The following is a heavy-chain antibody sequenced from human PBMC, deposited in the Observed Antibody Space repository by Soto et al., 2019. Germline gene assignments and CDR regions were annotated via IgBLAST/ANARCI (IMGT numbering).Heavy chain of an antibody. V-gene: IGHV4-30-4*01. CDR1: GGSISSGNYY. D-gene: IGHD3-10*01. CDR3: ARDDGSGSSH. J-gene: IGHJ4*02. CDR2: ISYTGST. Sequence: QVQLQESGPGLVKPSQTLTLTCNVSGGSISSGNYYWSWIRQPPGKGLEWIAYISYTGSTYYSPSLKSRVTIPVDASKNQFSLRLSSVTAADTAVYYCARDDGSGSSHWGQGTLLTVSS.